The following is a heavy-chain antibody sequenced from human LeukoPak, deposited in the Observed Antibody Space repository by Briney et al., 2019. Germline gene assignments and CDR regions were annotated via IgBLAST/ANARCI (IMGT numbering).Heavy chain of an antibody. CDR1: GYSFTNYY. CDR2: IYPGDSDT. J-gene: IGHJ4*02. D-gene: IGHD2-15*01. V-gene: IGHV5-51*01. Sequence: PGESLQISSQGSGYSFTNYYIAWVRQMPGKGLEWMGIIYPGDSDTIYSPSFQGQVTMSADRSISTAFLQWSSLKASDTAIYYCARRERWRAPLDYWGLGTLSPSPQ. CDR3: ARRERWRAPLDY.